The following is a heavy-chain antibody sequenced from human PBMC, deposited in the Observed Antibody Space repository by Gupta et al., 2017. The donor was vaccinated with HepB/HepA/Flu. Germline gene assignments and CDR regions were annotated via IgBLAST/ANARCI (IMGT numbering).Heavy chain of an antibody. CDR3: AKDRYFYDNSGYYYYFDY. CDR2: ISFDGGNK. J-gene: IGHJ4*02. CDR1: GFTFNSYG. D-gene: IGHD3-22*01. Sequence: QVQLVESGGGVVQPGRSLRLSCAASGFTFNSYGMHWVRQAPGKGLEWVAVISFDGGNKYYADSVEGRFTIFRDNSKNTLYLQMSSLRAEDTAVYYCAKDRYFYDNSGYYYYFDYWGQGTLVTVSA. V-gene: IGHV3-30*18.